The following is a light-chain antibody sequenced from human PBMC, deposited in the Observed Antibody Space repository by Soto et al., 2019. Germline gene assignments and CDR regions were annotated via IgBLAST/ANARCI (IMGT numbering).Light chain of an antibody. J-gene: IGLJ1*01. CDR3: NSMTNSRSARFV. CDR2: DVN. Sequence: QSALTQPASVSGSPGQSITISCTGTSSDIGGYEYVSWYQQYPGKAPKLMIYDVNNRPSGVSTRFSCSKSGNTASLTISGLQAEDEGDYYCNSMTNSRSARFVFGTGTKLTVL. V-gene: IGLV2-14*03. CDR1: SSDIGGYEY.